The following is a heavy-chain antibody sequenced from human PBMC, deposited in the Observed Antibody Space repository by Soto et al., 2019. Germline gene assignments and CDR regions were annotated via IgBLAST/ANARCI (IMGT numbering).Heavy chain of an antibody. D-gene: IGHD4-17*01. CDR3: AKAAGDYGGNAYYYYGMDV. CDR2: ISYDGTNK. Sequence: QVQLVESGGGVVQPGRSLRLSCAASGFTFSSYGMHWVRQAPGKGLEWVAVISYDGTNKYYAGSVKGRFTISRDNSKNTLYLQMNRLRAEDTAVYYCAKAAGDYGGNAYYYYGMDVWGQGTTVTVSS. V-gene: IGHV3-30*18. CDR1: GFTFSSYG. J-gene: IGHJ6*02.